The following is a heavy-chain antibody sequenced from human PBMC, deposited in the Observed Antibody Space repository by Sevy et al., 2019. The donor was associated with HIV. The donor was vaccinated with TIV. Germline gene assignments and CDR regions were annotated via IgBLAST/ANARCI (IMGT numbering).Heavy chain of an antibody. D-gene: IGHD2-15*01. J-gene: IGHJ4*02. CDR3: ARGYCSGGSCDPTYYFDY. CDR1: GGTFSSYA. Sequence: ASVKVSCKASGGTFSSYAISWVRQAPGQGLEWMGGIIPIFGTANYAQTFQGRVTITADESTSTAYMELSSLRSEDTAVYYCARGYCSGGSCDPTYYFDYWGQGTLVTVSS. CDR2: IIPIFGTA. V-gene: IGHV1-69*13.